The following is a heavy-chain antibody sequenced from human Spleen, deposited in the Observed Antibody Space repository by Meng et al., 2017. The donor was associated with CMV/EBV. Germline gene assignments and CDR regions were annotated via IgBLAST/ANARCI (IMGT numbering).Heavy chain of an antibody. Sequence: ASVKVSCKASGYTFTSYGISWVRQAPGQGLEWMGWISAYNGNTNYAQKFQQRFTISRDMSTSTVNLEVSGLRSEDTADYYCVAVDTVTTSYYYGLDVWGQGTTVTVSS. CDR2: ISAYNGNT. V-gene: IGHV1-18*01. D-gene: IGHD4-11*01. CDR3: VAVDTVTTSYYYGLDV. CDR1: GYTFTSYG. J-gene: IGHJ6*02.